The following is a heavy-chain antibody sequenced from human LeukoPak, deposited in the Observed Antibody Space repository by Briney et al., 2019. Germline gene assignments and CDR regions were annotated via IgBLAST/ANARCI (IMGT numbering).Heavy chain of an antibody. Sequence: ASVTVSCKASVYTFTGYYMHCVRQAPGQGLEWMGWINTNSGGTNYAQKLQGRVTMTRDTSISTAYMERSRLRSDDTAVYYCAREEVEMASDAFDIWGQGTMVTVSS. D-gene: IGHD5-24*01. V-gene: IGHV1-2*02. J-gene: IGHJ3*02. CDR3: AREEVEMASDAFDI. CDR2: INTNSGGT. CDR1: VYTFTGYY.